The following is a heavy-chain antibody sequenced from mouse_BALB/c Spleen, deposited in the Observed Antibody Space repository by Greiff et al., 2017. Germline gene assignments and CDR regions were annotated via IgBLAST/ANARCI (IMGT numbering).Heavy chain of an antibody. CDR1: GFTFSSYG. CDR2: ISSGGSYT. J-gene: IGHJ2*01. Sequence: EVMLVESGGDLVKPGGSLKLSCAASGFTFSSYGMSWVRQTPDKRLEWVATISSGGSYTYYPDSVKGRFTISRDKAKNALYLQMSRLKSEDTAMYCCAKQGGGYYPFDYWGQGTTLTVSS. D-gene: IGHD2-3*01. V-gene: IGHV5-6*01. CDR3: AKQGGGYYPFDY.